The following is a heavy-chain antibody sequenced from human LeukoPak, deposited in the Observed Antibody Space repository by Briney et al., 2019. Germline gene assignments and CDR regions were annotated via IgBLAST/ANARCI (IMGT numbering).Heavy chain of an antibody. CDR1: GYTFTSYG. CDR2: ISAYNGNT. Sequence: GASVKVSCKASGYTFTSYGIIWVRQPPGQGLEWMGWISAYNGNTNYAQKLQGRVTMTTDTSTSTAYMELRSLRSDDTAVYYCASARGSYNWNYHWFDPWGQGTLVTVSS. CDR3: ASARGSYNWNYHWFDP. J-gene: IGHJ5*02. V-gene: IGHV1-18*01. D-gene: IGHD1-7*01.